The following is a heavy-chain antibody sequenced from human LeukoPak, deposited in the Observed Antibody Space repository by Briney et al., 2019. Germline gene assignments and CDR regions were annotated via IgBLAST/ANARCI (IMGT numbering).Heavy chain of an antibody. J-gene: IGHJ4*02. Sequence: PTGGSLRLSCAASGFTFSSYAMSWVRQAPGKGLEWVSAISGSGGSTYYADSVKGRFTISRDNSKNTLYLQMNSLRAEDTAVYYCAKDYGRFGEFFYFDYWGQGTPVTVSS. D-gene: IGHD3-10*01. V-gene: IGHV3-23*01. CDR2: ISGSGGST. CDR1: GFTFSSYA. CDR3: AKDYGRFGEFFYFDY.